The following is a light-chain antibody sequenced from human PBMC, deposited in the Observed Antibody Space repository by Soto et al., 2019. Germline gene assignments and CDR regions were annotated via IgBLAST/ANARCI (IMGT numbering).Light chain of an antibody. CDR1: QNISKY. J-gene: IGKJ2*01. CDR3: HQYDDLPYT. Sequence: DIQMTQSPSSLTASVGDRVTITGQTSQNISKYLIWYQQSPGKAPNLLISDASNLEAGVPSRFSGRGSGTHFTLTISSLQPEDIGRYYCHQYDDLPYTFGQGTSLQIK. CDR2: DAS. V-gene: IGKV1-33*01.